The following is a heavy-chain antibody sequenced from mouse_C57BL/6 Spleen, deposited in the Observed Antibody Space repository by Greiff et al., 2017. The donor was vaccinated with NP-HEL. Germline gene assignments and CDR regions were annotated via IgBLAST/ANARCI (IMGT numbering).Heavy chain of an antibody. CDR3: ARNWDGGAWFAY. V-gene: IGHV1-64*01. Sequence: QVQLQQPGAELVKPGASVKFSCKASGYTFTSYWMHWVKQRPGQGLEWIGMIHPNSGGTNYNEKFTGKAPLTVDKSSSTAYMQLSSLRSEDSAVYYCARNWDGGAWFAYWGQGTLVTVSA. D-gene: IGHD4-1*01. CDR2: IHPNSGGT. J-gene: IGHJ3*01. CDR1: GYTFTSYW.